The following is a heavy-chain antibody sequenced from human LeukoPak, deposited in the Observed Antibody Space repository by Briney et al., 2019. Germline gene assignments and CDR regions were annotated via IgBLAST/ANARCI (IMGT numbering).Heavy chain of an antibody. D-gene: IGHD3-10*01. V-gene: IGHV1-2*02. J-gene: IGHJ4*02. CDR1: GYTFNYYY. CDR3: IRGPGHYFDY. Sequence: ASVKVSCKASGYTFNYYYMHWVRQAPGQGLEWMGWINPSSGATNYAQKFQGRVTMTRDTSVSTAYMELTRLRSDDSAVFYCIRGPGHYFDYWGQGTVVTVPS. CDR2: INPSSGAT.